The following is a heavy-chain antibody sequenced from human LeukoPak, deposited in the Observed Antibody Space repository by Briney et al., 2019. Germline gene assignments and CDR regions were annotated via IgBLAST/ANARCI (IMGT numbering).Heavy chain of an antibody. CDR3: ARAARIFPLDY. V-gene: IGHV3-7*04. J-gene: IGHJ4*02. CDR1: GFTFSSYW. D-gene: IGHD2-21*01. CDR2: IKQDGSEK. Sequence: GGSLRLSCAASGFTFSSYWMSWVRQAPGKGLGWVSNIKQDGSEKYYVDSVKGRFTISRDNAKNSLYLQMNSLRAEDTAVYYCARAARIFPLDYWGQGTLVTVSS.